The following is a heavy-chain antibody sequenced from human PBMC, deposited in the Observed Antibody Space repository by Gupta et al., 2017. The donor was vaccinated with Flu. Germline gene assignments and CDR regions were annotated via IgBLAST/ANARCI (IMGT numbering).Heavy chain of an antibody. D-gene: IGHD6-19*01. CDR3: ARVRRIAVAGPTSSYYYYMDV. J-gene: IGHJ6*03. CDR2: INTKTGDI. CDR1: A. V-gene: IGHV7-4-1*02. Sequence: AMNWVRQAPGQGPEWMGWINTKTGDINVAPGFTGRFVFSLDTSVSTVYLRISSLRTEDTAVYYCARVRRIAVAGPTSSYYYYMDVWGIGTTVTVSS.